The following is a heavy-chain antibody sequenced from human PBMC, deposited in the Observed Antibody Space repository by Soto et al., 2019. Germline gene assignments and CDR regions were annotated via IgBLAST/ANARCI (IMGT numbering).Heavy chain of an antibody. CDR1: GDSVSSNSAA. Sequence: KQSQTLSLTCAISGDSVSSNSAAWNWIRQSPSRGLEWLGRTYYRSKWYNDYAVSVKSRITINPDTSKNQFSLQLNSVTPEDTAVYYCARTGYSSGWYDSYFDYWGQGTLVTVSS. CDR3: ARTGYSSGWYDSYFDY. J-gene: IGHJ4*02. V-gene: IGHV6-1*01. D-gene: IGHD6-19*01. CDR2: TYYRSKWYN.